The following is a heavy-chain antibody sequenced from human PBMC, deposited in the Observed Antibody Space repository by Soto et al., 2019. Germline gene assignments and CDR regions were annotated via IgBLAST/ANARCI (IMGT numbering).Heavy chain of an antibody. CDR1: GGTFSSYA. Sequence: SVKVSCKASGGTFSSYAISWVRQAPGQGLEWMGGIIPIFGTANYAQKFQGRVTITADESTSTAYMELSSLRSGDTAVYYCATHIYSSGWFARMENNWFDPWGQGTLVTVSS. D-gene: IGHD6-19*01. V-gene: IGHV1-69*13. CDR3: ATHIYSSGWFARMENNWFDP. J-gene: IGHJ5*02. CDR2: IIPIFGTA.